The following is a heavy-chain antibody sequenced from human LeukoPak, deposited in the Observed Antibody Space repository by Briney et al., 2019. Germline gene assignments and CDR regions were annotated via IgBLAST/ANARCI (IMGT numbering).Heavy chain of an antibody. CDR3: ARVNLRGSQYNWFDP. CDR2: ITPIIDSA. CDR1: GYIFTDYY. V-gene: IGHV1-69*08. J-gene: IGHJ5*02. D-gene: IGHD1-26*01. Sequence: GASVKVSCKTSGYIFTDYYIHWVRQAPGQGLEWMGRITPIIDSAKYAQNFQDRVSITADKSTSTVYMELSSLRSEDTAVYFCARVNLRGSQYNWFDPWGQGTLVTVSS.